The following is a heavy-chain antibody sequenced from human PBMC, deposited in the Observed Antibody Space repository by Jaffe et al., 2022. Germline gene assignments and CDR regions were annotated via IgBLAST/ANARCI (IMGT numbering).Heavy chain of an antibody. D-gene: IGHD2-21*02. V-gene: IGHV1-46*01. J-gene: IGHJ3*02. Sequence: QVQLVQSGAEVKKPGASVKVSCKASGYTFTSYYMHWVRQAPGQGLEWMGIINPSGGSTSYAQKFQGRVTMTRDTSTSTVYMELSSLRSEDTAVYYCARAYCGGDCYSGQWMSNAFDIWGQGTMVTVSS. CDR1: GYTFTSYY. CDR3: ARAYCGGDCYSGQWMSNAFDI. CDR2: INPSGGST.